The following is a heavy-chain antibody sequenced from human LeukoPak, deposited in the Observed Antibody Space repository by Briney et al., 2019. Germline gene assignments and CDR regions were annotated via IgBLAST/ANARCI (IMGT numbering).Heavy chain of an antibody. CDR2: IYYSGST. Sequence: SETLSLTCTVSGVSISSYYWSWIRQPPGKGLEWVGYIYYSGSTNYNPSLESRVTISLEASKTQFSLKLSSVTPADTAVYYCARANYGSGSYKNPFDYWGQGTLVTVSS. V-gene: IGHV4-59*01. J-gene: IGHJ4*02. CDR1: GVSISSYY. CDR3: ARANYGSGSYKNPFDY. D-gene: IGHD3-10*01.